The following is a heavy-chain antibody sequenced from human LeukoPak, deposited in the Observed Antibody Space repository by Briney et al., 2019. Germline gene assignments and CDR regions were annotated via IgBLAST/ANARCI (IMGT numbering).Heavy chain of an antibody. CDR3: TTDLGRLFPYFDY. Sequence: GGSLRLSCAASGFTFSNAWMSWVRQAPGKGLEWVGRIKSKTDGGTTDYAAPVKGRFTILRDDSKNTLYLQMNSLKTEDTAVYYCTTDLGRLFPYFDYWGQGTLVTVSS. CDR1: GFTFSNAW. D-gene: IGHD3-16*01. CDR2: IKSKTDGGTT. J-gene: IGHJ4*02. V-gene: IGHV3-15*01.